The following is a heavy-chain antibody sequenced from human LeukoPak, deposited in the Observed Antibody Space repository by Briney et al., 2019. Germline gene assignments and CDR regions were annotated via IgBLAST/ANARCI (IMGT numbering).Heavy chain of an antibody. CDR3: ARGEVGSSWYYNWFDP. J-gene: IGHJ5*02. V-gene: IGHV4-39*07. D-gene: IGHD6-13*01. Sequence: SETLSLTCTVSGASISSTTYYWGWIRQPPRKGLEWIASIYYSGSTYYNPSLKRRVTISVDTSKNQFSLKLSSVTAADTAVYYCARGEVGSSWYYNWFDPWGQGTLVTVSS. CDR1: GASISSTTYY. CDR2: IYYSGST.